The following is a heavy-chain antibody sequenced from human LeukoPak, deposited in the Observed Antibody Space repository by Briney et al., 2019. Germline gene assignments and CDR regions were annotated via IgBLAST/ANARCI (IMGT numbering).Heavy chain of an antibody. CDR3: ARVDTAIGYDY. Sequence: PSGTLSLTCAVYGVSFSGYYWSWIRQPPGKGLEWIGEINHSGSTNYNPSLKSRVTISVDTSKNQFSLKLSSVTAADTAVYYCARVDTAIGYDYWGQGTLVTVSS. J-gene: IGHJ4*02. CDR2: INHSGST. CDR1: GVSFSGYY. V-gene: IGHV4-34*01. D-gene: IGHD5-18*01.